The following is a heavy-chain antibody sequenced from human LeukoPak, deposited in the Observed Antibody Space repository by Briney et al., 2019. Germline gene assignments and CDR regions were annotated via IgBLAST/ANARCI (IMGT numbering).Heavy chain of an antibody. Sequence: PSETLSLTCTVSGGSISSYYWSWIRQPAGKGLEWIGRIYTSGSTNYNPSLKSRVTISVDTSKNQFSLKLSSVTAADTAVYYCARFINRRQLVDYGMDVWGQGTTVTVSS. CDR1: GGSISSYY. J-gene: IGHJ6*02. CDR3: ARFINRRQLVDYGMDV. V-gene: IGHV4-4*07. D-gene: IGHD6-13*01. CDR2: IYTSGST.